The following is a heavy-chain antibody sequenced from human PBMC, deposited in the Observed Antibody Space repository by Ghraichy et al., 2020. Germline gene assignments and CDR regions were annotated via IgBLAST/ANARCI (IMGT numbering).Heavy chain of an antibody. CDR1: GFTFSSYW. J-gene: IGHJ6*03. CDR2: IKHDGREK. Sequence: GGSLRLSCAASGFTFSSYWMSWVRQAPGKGLEWVANIKHDGREKYYVDSVKGRFTISRDNAKNSLYLQMNSLRAEETAVYYCAKAVASSWYERYSYYYMDVWGKGTTVTVSS. V-gene: IGHV3-7*01. D-gene: IGHD6-13*01. CDR3: AKAVASSWYERYSYYYMDV.